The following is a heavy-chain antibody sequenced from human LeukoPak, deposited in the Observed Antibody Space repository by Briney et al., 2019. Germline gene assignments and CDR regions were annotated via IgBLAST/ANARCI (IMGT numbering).Heavy chain of an antibody. CDR3: ARDHGSGLPDY. Sequence: GGSLRLSCAASGFTFSSYARHRVRQAPGKGLEWVSSISSSSSYIYYADSVKGRFTISRDNAKNSLYLQMNSLRAEDTAVYYCARDHGSGLPDYWGQGTLVTVSS. CDR1: GFTFSSYA. V-gene: IGHV3-21*01. J-gene: IGHJ4*02. D-gene: IGHD6-19*01. CDR2: ISSSSSYI.